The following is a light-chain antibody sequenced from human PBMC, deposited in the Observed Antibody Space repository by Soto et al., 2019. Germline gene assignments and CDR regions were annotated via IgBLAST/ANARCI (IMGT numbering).Light chain of an antibody. J-gene: IGKJ3*01. CDR3: QQFTS. CDR2: DAS. CDR1: QGISSA. Sequence: AIQLTQSPSSLSASVGDRVTITCRASQGISSALAWYQQKPGKAPKLLIYDASSLESGVPSRFSGSGSGTHFTLTISSLQPEDFATYYCQQFTSFGPGTKVDIK. V-gene: IGKV1-13*02.